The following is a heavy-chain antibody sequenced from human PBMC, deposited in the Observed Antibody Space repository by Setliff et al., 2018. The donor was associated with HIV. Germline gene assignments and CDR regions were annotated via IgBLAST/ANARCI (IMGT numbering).Heavy chain of an antibody. J-gene: IGHJ3*02. CDR1: GGTFSSYA. CDR2: IIPIFGTA. D-gene: IGHD4-17*01. Sequence: EASVKVSCKASGGTFSSYAISWVRQAPGQGLEWMGGIIPIFGTANYAQKFQGRVTITTDESTSTAYMELSSLRSEDTAVYYCASYLPWGDYGDDAFDIWGQGTMVT. V-gene: IGHV1-69*05. CDR3: ASYLPWGDYGDDAFDI.